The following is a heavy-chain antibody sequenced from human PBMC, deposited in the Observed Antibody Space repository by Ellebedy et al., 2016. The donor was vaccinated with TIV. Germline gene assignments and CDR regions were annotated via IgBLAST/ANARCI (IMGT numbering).Heavy chain of an antibody. J-gene: IGHJ4*02. V-gene: IGHV3-30*03. CDR2: ISYDANNK. D-gene: IGHD6-13*01. CDR3: ARIGSTFPFD. Sequence: GESLKISCAASGFTFSSYDMHWDRQAPGKGLEWVALISYDANNKYYADSVKGRFPISRDNAKNTLYLQMNSLRAEDTAVYYCARIGSTFPFDWGPGTLVTVSS. CDR1: GFTFSSYD.